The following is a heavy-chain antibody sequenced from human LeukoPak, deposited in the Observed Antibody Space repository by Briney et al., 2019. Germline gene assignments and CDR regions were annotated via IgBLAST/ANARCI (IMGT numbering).Heavy chain of an antibody. CDR1: GGSFSGYY. J-gene: IGHJ6*02. D-gene: IGHD7-27*01. CDR2: INHSGST. CDR3: AIQLNWGDYYYYYGMDV. Sequence: ASETLSLTCAVYGGSFSGYYWSWIRQPPGKGLEWIGEINHSGSTNYNPSLKSRVTISVDTSKNQFSLKLSSVTAADTAVYYCAIQLNWGDYYYYYGMDVWGQGTTVTVSS. V-gene: IGHV4-34*01.